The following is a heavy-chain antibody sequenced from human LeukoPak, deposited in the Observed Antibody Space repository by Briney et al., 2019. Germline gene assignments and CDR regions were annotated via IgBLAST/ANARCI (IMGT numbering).Heavy chain of an antibody. CDR1: GSLDIYY. D-gene: IGHD2-2*01. CDR3: ARDRYQLQDALDI. CDR2: ITYRRGA. Sequence: SETLSLTCAVYGSLDIYYFMFVRQPPGKGLQWLGEITYRRGADYNPSLKSRLTISRDNAKNTLYLQMSSLTAGDTAIYYCARDRYQLQDALDIWGQGTMVTVSS. J-gene: IGHJ3*02. V-gene: IGHV4-34*01.